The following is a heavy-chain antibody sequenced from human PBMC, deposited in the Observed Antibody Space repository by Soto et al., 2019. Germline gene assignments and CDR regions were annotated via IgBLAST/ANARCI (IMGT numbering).Heavy chain of an antibody. CDR1: GFTLSGYA. D-gene: IGHD6-6*01. J-gene: IGHJ6*03. Sequence: SLSLSCAASGFTLSGYAMDWVRQAPGKGLEYVSGISSNGVGTYYANSVQGRFTISRDNSKNTVYLQMGSLRPEDMAVYYCARRARPDFYYMDVWGKGTTVTVSS. V-gene: IGHV3-64*01. CDR2: ISSNGVGT. CDR3: ARRARPDFYYMDV.